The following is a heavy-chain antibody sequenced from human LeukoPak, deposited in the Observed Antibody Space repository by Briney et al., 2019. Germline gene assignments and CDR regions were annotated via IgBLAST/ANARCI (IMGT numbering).Heavy chain of an antibody. D-gene: IGHD2/OR15-2a*01. J-gene: IGHJ4*02. CDR2: INSDGSWT. CDR3: VSFYETY. Sequence: GGSLRLSCAASGNYWIHWVRQVPGKGLVWVSHINSDGSWTSYADSVKGRFTISKDNAKNTVYLQMNSLRAEDTAVYYCVSFYETYWGRGTLVTVSS. CDR1: GNYW. V-gene: IGHV3-74*01.